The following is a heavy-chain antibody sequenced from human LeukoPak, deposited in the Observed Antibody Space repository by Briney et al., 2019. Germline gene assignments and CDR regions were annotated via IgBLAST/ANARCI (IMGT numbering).Heavy chain of an antibody. V-gene: IGHV3-23*01. CDR2: ISGSGTT. D-gene: IGHD1-26*01. J-gene: IGHJ4*02. CDR1: GFTFSSFA. CDR3: ANRAINTGTYYIFDY. Sequence: GGSLRLSCAASGFTFSSFAMSWVRQAPGMGLEWVSAISGSGTTSYADSVKGRFTISRDNSKNTVYLQLSSQRAGDTAIYYCANRAINTGTYYIFDYWGQGTLVTVSS.